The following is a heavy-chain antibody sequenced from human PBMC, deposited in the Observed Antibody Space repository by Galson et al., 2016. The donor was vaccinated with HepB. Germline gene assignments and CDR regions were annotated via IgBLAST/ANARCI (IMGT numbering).Heavy chain of an antibody. V-gene: IGHV3-21*01. D-gene: IGHD6-19*01. CDR2: ISSSSSYI. CDR1: GFTFSSYT. J-gene: IGHJ4*02. CDR3: ARRGSYSSAGDDY. Sequence: SLRLSCAASGFTFSSYTMNWVRQAPGKGLEWVSSISSSSSYIYSADSVKGRFTISRDNGKNSLYLEMNSLRAEDTAVYYCARRGSYSSAGDDYWGQGTLVTVSS.